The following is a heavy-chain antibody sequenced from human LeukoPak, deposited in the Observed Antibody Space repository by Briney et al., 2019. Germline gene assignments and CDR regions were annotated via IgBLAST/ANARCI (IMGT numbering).Heavy chain of an antibody. CDR3: ANWAATIRNFNY. CDR1: GYIFTDYY. J-gene: IGHJ4*02. V-gene: IGHV1-2*02. CDR2: IDPNSGGT. D-gene: IGHD5-12*01. Sequence: ASVKVSCKASGYIFTDYYIHWVRQAPGQGLEWMGWIDPNSGGTNFAQKFQGRVTMTTDTSITTAYMELTRLRSDDTAVYYRANWAATIRNFNYWGQGTLVTVSS.